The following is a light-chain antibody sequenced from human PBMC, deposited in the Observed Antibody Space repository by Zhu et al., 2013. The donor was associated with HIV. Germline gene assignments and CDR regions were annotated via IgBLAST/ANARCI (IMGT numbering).Light chain of an antibody. CDR1: QSLSDNY. J-gene: IGKJ1*01. Sequence: EIVLTQSPGTLSLSPGERATLSCRASQSLSDNYLAWYQQKPGQAPSLLIYAASSRASGLPDRFIASGSGTYFTLTITRLEPEDFGMYFCQRFGSSVTWTFGQGTKLEIK. CDR3: QRFGSSVTWT. CDR2: AAS. V-gene: IGKV3-20*01.